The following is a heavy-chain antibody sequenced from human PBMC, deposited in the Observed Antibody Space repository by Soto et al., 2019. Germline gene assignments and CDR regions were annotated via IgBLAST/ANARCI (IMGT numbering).Heavy chain of an antibody. J-gene: IGHJ4*02. CDR3: VHGTLGRYGPVYFDS. D-gene: IGHD3-10*01. CDR2: IYWDDDK. Sequence: SGPTLVNPTQTLTLTCSLSGFSVSSNGARVGWIRQPPGKALEWLALIYWDDDKKYNPSLKSRLTITKDTSENQVVLTVPDVGPADTATYYCVHGTLGRYGPVYFDSWGQGNLVTVSS. V-gene: IGHV2-5*02. CDR1: GFSVSSNGAR.